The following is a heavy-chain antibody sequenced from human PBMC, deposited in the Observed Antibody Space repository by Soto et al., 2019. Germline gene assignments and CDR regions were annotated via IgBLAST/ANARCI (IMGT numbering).Heavy chain of an antibody. CDR2: ISSDGNTK. CDR3: AKDSPYGAGWGYYMDV. D-gene: IGHD2-21*01. Sequence: QVQLVESGGGVVQPGRSLRLSCAASGFTFNNYAMHWVRQAPGKGLEWVALISSDGNTKYYADSVRGRFTISRDYSKNTLYLQMSSLRAEDSALYYCAKDSPYGAGWGYYMDVWGKGTTVTVSS. V-gene: IGHV3-30*18. J-gene: IGHJ6*03. CDR1: GFTFNNYA.